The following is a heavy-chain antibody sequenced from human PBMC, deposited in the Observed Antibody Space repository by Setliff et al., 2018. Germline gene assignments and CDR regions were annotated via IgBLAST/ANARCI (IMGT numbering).Heavy chain of an antibody. J-gene: IGHJ4*02. CDR3: ATPGRRFGESIDY. CDR1: GYSISSSSYY. D-gene: IGHD3-10*01. V-gene: IGHV4-39*01. Sequence: PSETLSLTCAVSGYSISSSSYYWGWIRQPPGKGLEWIGCIYYSGSTYYNPSLKSRVTISVDTSKNQFSLKLTSVTAADTAVYYCATPGRRFGESIDYWGQGTLVTVSS. CDR2: IYYSGST.